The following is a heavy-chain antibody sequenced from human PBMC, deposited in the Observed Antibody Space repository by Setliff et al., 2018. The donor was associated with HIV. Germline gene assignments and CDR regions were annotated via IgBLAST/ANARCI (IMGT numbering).Heavy chain of an antibody. J-gene: IGHJ4*02. CDR1: GGSIRSFF. CDR3: ALDPGYRRDY. Sequence: PSETLSLTCTVSGGSIRSFFWSWIRQPPGKGLEWIGHIHTSGSTNYNPSLKSRVTMSVDTSKNQFSLNLSSVTAADTAVYYCALDPGYRRDYWGQGTLVTVSS. V-gene: IGHV4-4*08. D-gene: IGHD5-12*01. CDR2: IHTSGST.